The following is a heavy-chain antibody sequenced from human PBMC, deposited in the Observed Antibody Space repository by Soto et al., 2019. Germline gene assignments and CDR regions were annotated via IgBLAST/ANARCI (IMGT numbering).Heavy chain of an antibody. V-gene: IGHV1-8*01. CDR2: MNPNSGNT. D-gene: IGHD1-26*01. J-gene: IGHJ4*02. CDR3: ATGKVDYFDY. Sequence: ASVKVSCKASGYTFTSYDINWVRQATGQGLEWMGWMNPNSGNTGHAQKFQGRVTMTRNTSISTAYTELSSLRSEDTAVYYCATGKVDYFDYWGQGTLVTVSS. CDR1: GYTFTSYD.